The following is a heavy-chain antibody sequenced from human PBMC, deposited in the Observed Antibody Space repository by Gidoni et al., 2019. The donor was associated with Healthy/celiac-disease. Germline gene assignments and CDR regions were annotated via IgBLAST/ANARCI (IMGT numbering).Heavy chain of an antibody. D-gene: IGHD6-19*01. CDR1: GFTFSRYS. CDR2: ISSSSSYI. Sequence: EVQLVESGGGLVKPGGSLRLSCAASGFTFSRYSMNWFRQAPGKGLEWVSSISSSSSYIYYADSVKGRFTITRDNAKNSLYLQMNSLRAEDTAVYYCAADLYSSGWYPITPYYYYYGMDVWGQGTTVTVSS. V-gene: IGHV3-21*01. CDR3: AADLYSSGWYPITPYYYYYGMDV. J-gene: IGHJ6*02.